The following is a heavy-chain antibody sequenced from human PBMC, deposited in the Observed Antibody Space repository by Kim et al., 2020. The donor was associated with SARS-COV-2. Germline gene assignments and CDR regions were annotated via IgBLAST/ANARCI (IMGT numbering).Heavy chain of an antibody. CDR2: ISSSSSNI. J-gene: IGHJ6*02. CDR3: ARGDLADYIVVVPAAMLGGYYYYGMDV. CDR1: GFTFSSYS. Sequence: GGSLRLSCAASGFTFSSYSMNWVRPAPGKGLEWVSSISSSSSNIYYADSVKGRFTISRDNAKNSLYLQMNSLRAEDTAVYYCARGDLADYIVVVPAAMLGGYYYYGMDVWGQGTTVTVSS. D-gene: IGHD2-2*01. V-gene: IGHV3-21*01.